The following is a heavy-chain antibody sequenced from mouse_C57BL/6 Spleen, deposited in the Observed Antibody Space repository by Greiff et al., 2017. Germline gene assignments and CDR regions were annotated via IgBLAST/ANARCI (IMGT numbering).Heavy chain of an antibody. D-gene: IGHD1-1*01. Sequence: VQLQQSGTVLARPGASVKMSCKTSGYTFTSYWMHWVKQRPGQGLEWIGAIYPGNSDTSYNQKFKGKAKLTAVTSASTAYMELSSLTNEDSAVYYCTREGDYYGSSPHWYFDGWGTGTTVTVSS. CDR3: TREGDYYGSSPHWYFDG. V-gene: IGHV1-5*01. CDR2: IYPGNSDT. J-gene: IGHJ1*03. CDR1: GYTFTSYW.